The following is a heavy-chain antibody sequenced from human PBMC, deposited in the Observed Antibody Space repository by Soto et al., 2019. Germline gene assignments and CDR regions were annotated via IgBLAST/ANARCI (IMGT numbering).Heavy chain of an antibody. CDR1: GFTFSSYW. Sequence: GGSLRLSCAASGFTFSSYWMHWVRQAPGKGLVWVSRINSDGSSTSYADSVKGRFTISRDNAKNTLYLQMNSLRAEDTAVYYCASGGRWYYGMDVWGQGTTVTVSS. D-gene: IGHD1-26*01. J-gene: IGHJ6*02. CDR3: ASGGRWYYGMDV. V-gene: IGHV3-74*01. CDR2: INSDGSST.